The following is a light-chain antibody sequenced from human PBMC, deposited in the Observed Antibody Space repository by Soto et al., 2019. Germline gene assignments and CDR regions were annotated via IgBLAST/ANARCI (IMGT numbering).Light chain of an antibody. Sequence: QPVLTQSPSASASLGAAVKLTCTLSSGHSIYAIAWHQQQPEKGPRYLMKLNSDGSHSKGDGIPDRFSGSSSGAERYLTISSLQSEDEADYYCQTWGTGTIVFGGGTKVTVL. J-gene: IGLJ2*01. V-gene: IGLV4-69*01. CDR1: SGHSIYA. CDR2: LNSDGSH. CDR3: QTWGTGTIV.